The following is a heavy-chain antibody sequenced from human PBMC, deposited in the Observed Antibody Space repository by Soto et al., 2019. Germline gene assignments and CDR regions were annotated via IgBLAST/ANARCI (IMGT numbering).Heavy chain of an antibody. CDR2: IKQDGSEK. CDR3: AGAPGWLFET. V-gene: IGHV3-7*04. J-gene: IGHJ5*02. Sequence: EVQLVESGGDLVQPGGSLRLSCAASGFTFSTYWMFWVRQAPGKGLEWVATIKQDGSEKLYVDSVKGGFTISRDNAKNSRHLRMTSLGVEDTAVYFCAGAPGWLFETWGQGSLVTVSS. D-gene: IGHD2-21*01. CDR1: GFTFSTYW.